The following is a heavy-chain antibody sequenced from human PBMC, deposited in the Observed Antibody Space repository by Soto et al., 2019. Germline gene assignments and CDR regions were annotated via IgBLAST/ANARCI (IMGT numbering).Heavy chain of an antibody. Sequence: QVQLVQSGAEVKKPGASVKVSCKASGYTFTSYDINWVRQATGQGLAWMGWMNPNSGNTGYAQKSQGRVTMTRNTSISTVYMELSSLRSEDTAVYSAARERTTRGMDVWGQGTTVTVSS. CDR2: MNPNSGNT. D-gene: IGHD1-1*01. J-gene: IGHJ6*02. V-gene: IGHV1-8*01. CDR3: ARERTTRGMDV. CDR1: GYTFTSYD.